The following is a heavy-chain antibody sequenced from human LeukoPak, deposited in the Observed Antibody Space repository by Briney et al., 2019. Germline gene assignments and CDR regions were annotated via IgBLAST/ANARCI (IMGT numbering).Heavy chain of an antibody. CDR2: INPNSGGT. CDR3: ARPCSSTSCQFYDAVDI. Sequence: GASVKVSCKASGYTFTGYYMHWVRQAPGQGLEWMGRINPNSGGTNYAQKFQGRVTMTRDTSISTAYMELSRLRSDDTAVYYCARPCSSTSCQFYDAVDICGQGTMVTVSS. D-gene: IGHD2-2*01. V-gene: IGHV1-2*06. J-gene: IGHJ3*02. CDR1: GYTFTGYY.